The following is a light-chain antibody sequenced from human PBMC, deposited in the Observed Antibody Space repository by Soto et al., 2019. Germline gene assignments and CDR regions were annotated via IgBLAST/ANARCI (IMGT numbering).Light chain of an antibody. J-gene: IGLJ3*02. CDR2: DVT. CDR1: TSDVGHYNY. V-gene: IGLV2-11*01. Sequence: QSVLTQPRSVSGSPGQSVTISCTGSTSDVGHYNYVSWYQQHPGKAPKLMIYDVTKRPSGVPDRFSGSKSGNTASLTISGLQTEDEADYYCCSYAGSSWVFGGGTKVTVL. CDR3: CSYAGSSWV.